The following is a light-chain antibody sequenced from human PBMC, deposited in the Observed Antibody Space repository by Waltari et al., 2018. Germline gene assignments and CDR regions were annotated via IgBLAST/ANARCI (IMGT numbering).Light chain of an antibody. Sequence: QSALTQPPSVSGSPGQSVTISCTGTSSDVGGYNYVSWYQQHPGKAPKFMIYDVNKRPSGVPDRFSGSKSGNTASLTISGLQAEDEADYYCCSYAGSYTFVFGGGTKLTVL. CDR1: SSDVGGYNY. CDR3: CSYAGSYTFV. CDR2: DVN. V-gene: IGLV2-11*01. J-gene: IGLJ2*01.